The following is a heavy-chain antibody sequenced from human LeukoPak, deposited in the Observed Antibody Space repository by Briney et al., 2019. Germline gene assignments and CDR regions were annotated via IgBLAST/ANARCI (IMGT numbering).Heavy chain of an antibody. D-gene: IGHD2-2*03. CDR3: ARRGDGYCSSTSCYEGCYFDY. J-gene: IGHJ4*02. CDR2: ISSSSSYI. V-gene: IGHV3-21*01. Sequence: GGSLRLSCAASGFTFSSYSMNWVRQGPGKGLEWVSSISSSSSYIYYADSVKGRFTISRDNAKNSLYLQMNSLRAEDTAVYYCARRGDGYCSSTSCYEGCYFDYWGQGTLVTVSS. CDR1: GFTFSSYS.